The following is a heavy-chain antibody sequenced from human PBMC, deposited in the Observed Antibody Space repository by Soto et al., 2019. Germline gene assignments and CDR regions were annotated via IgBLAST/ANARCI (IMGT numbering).Heavy chain of an antibody. CDR1: GGTFSSYA. Sequence: SVKVSCKASGGTFSSYAISWVRQAPGQGLEWMGGIIPIFGTANYAQKFQGRVTITADESTSTAYMELSSLRSEDTAVYYCARVEYSGYDSYFDYWGQGTLVTVSS. V-gene: IGHV1-69*13. D-gene: IGHD5-12*01. CDR2: IIPIFGTA. J-gene: IGHJ4*02. CDR3: ARVEYSGYDSYFDY.